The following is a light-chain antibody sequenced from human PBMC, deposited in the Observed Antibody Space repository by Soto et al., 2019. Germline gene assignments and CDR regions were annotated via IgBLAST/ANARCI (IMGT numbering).Light chain of an antibody. Sequence: IVLTQSPGTLSLSPGERATLSCRASQTVSNSYLAWYQQKPGQAPKVLIYGASSRATGIPDRFSGSGSGTDFPLTITRLEPEDFAVYYCQQYGSSPSFGGGTKVAIK. CDR2: GAS. V-gene: IGKV3-20*01. J-gene: IGKJ4*01. CDR1: QTVSNSY. CDR3: QQYGSSPS.